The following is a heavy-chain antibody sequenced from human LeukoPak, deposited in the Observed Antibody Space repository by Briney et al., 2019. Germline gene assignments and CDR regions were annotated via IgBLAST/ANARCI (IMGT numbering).Heavy chain of an antibody. CDR3: AKDLNTGGIFGVVGHNNWFDP. CDR2: ISYDGSNK. Sequence: PGGSLRLSCAASGFTFSSYGMHWVRQAPGKGLEWVAVISYDGSNKYYADSVRGRFTISRDNSKNTLYLQMNSLRAEDTAVYYCAKDLNTGGIFGVVGHNNWFDPWGQGTLVTVSS. CDR1: GFTFSSYG. J-gene: IGHJ5*02. V-gene: IGHV3-30*18. D-gene: IGHD3-3*01.